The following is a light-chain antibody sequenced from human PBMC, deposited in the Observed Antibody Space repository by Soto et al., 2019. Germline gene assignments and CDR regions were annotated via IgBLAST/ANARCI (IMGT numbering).Light chain of an antibody. CDR1: SSDVGSYNL. J-gene: IGLJ2*01. Sequence: QSALTQPASVSGSPGQSITISCTGVSSDVGSYNLVSWYQQHPGKAPKLMIYEGNKRPSGVSNRFSGSKSGNTASLTISGLQAEDEADYYCCSYADSSTVFGGGTKVTVL. CDR2: EGN. CDR3: CSYADSSTV. V-gene: IGLV2-23*01.